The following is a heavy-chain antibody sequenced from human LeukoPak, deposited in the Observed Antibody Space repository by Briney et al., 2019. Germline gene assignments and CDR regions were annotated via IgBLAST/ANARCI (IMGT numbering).Heavy chain of an antibody. CDR3: ARVPTYYYDSSGYYDY. J-gene: IGHJ4*02. CDR2: ISAYNGNT. V-gene: IGHV1-18*01. Sequence: ASVKVSCKASGYTFTSYGISWVRQAPRQGLEWMVWISAYNGNTNYAQKLQGRVTMTTDTSTSTAYMELRSLRSDDTAVYYCARVPTYYYDSSGYYDYWGQGTLVTVSS. CDR1: GYTFTSYG. D-gene: IGHD3-22*01.